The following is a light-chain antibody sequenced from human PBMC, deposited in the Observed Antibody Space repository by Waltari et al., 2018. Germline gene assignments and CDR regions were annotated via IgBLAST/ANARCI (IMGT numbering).Light chain of an antibody. V-gene: IGKV1-39*01. CDR1: QSITGY. CDR3: QQGVSPSWT. CDR2: AAS. Sequence: DIQVTQSPSSLSASVGDRVTITCRASQSITGYLNWYQQKPGKAPNLLIYAASNLQSGVPARFRGSGSGTEFTLAIGSLHPEDFATYYCQQGVSPSWTFGQGTKVEF. J-gene: IGKJ1*01.